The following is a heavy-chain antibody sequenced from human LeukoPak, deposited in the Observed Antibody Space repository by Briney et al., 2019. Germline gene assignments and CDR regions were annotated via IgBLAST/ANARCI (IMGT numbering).Heavy chain of an antibody. D-gene: IGHD3-3*01. J-gene: IGHJ4*02. CDR1: GGSFSGYY. Sequence: SETLSLTCAVYGGSFSGYYWSWIRQPPGKGLEWIGEINHSGSTNYNPSLKSRVTISVDTSKNQFSLKLSSVTAAGTAVYYCARGRGGGTIFGVVITPRPFDYWGQGTLVTVSS. CDR3: ARGRGGGTIFGVVITPRPFDY. CDR2: INHSGST. V-gene: IGHV4-34*01.